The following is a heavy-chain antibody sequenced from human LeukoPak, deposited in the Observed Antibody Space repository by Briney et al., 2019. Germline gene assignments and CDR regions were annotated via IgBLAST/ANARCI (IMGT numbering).Heavy chain of an antibody. CDR2: ISAYNGNT. V-gene: IGHV1-18*01. J-gene: IGHJ4*02. Sequence: ASVKVSCKASGYTFTSYGISWVRQAPGQGLEWMGWISAYNGNTNYAQKLQGRVTMTTDTSTSTAYMELRSLRSDDTAVYYCARGGSWYYYDSSGYYRFDYWGQGTLVTVSS. CDR1: GYTFTSYG. D-gene: IGHD3-22*01. CDR3: ARGGSWYYYDSSGYYRFDY.